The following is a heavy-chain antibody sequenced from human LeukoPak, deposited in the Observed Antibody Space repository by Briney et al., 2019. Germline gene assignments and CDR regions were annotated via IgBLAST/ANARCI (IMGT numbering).Heavy chain of an antibody. CDR3: ARSNQDGGWTYYFDY. CDR2: IYHSGST. CDR1: GYSISSGYY. V-gene: IGHV4-38-2*01. Sequence: PSETLSLTCAVSGYSISSGYYWGWIRQPPGKGLEWIGSIYHSGSTYYNPSLKSRVTISVDTSKNQFSLKLSSVTAADTAVYYCARSNQDGGWTYYFDYWGQGTLVTVSS. J-gene: IGHJ4*02. D-gene: IGHD6-19*01.